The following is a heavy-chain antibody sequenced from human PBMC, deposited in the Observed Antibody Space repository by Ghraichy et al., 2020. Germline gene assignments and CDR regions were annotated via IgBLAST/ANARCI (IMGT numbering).Heavy chain of an antibody. D-gene: IGHD3-22*01. V-gene: IGHV4-30-2*01. CDR2: IYHSGST. Sequence: SETLSLTCAVSGGSISSGGYSWSWIRQPPGKGLEWIGYIYHSGSTYYNPSLKSRVTISVDRSKNQFSLKLSSVTAADTAVYYCARQIPVSTYYYDSSGYLPPREGWFDPWGQGTLVTVSS. J-gene: IGHJ5*02. CDR3: ARQIPVSTYYYDSSGYLPPREGWFDP. CDR1: GGSISSGGYS.